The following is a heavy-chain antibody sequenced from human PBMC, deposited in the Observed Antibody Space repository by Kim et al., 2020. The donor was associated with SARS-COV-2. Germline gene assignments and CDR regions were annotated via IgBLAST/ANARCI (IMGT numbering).Heavy chain of an antibody. J-gene: IGHJ4*02. D-gene: IGHD3-10*01. Sequence: GGSLRLSCAASGFTFSSYGMHWVRQAPGKGLEWVAVISYDGSNKYYADSVKGRFTISRDNSKNTLYLQMNSLRAEDTAVYYCAKVPMVRGVEFDYWGQGTLVTVSS. CDR2: ISYDGSNK. V-gene: IGHV3-30*18. CDR1: GFTFSSYG. CDR3: AKVPMVRGVEFDY.